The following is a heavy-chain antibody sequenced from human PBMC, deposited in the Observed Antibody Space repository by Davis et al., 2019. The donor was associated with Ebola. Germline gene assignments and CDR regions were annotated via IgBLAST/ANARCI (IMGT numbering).Heavy chain of an antibody. CDR3: ARAPVLLWFRELLGYFQH. D-gene: IGHD3-10*01. Sequence: ASVKVSCKASGYTFTSYYMHWVRQAPGQGLEWMGIINPSGGSTSYAQKFQGRVTMTRDTSTSTVYMELSSLRSEDTAVYYCARAPVLLWFRELLGYFQHWGQGTLVTVSS. V-gene: IGHV1-46*01. CDR1: GYTFTSYY. CDR2: INPSGGST. J-gene: IGHJ1*01.